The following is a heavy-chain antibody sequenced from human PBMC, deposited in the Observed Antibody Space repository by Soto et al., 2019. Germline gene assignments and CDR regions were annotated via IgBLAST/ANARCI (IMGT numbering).Heavy chain of an antibody. CDR2: MNDDGNEK. V-gene: IGHV3-7*03. CDR1: GFTFTDHW. Sequence: EVHLVESGGGLGQPGGSLRLSCAASGFTFTDHWMAWVRQAHGSGLEWVANMNDDGNEKYYVNSVKGRFTISRDNAKNSLYLQMNSLRADDTAVYYCARDVNGGFFDLWGRGTLVTVSS. J-gene: IGHJ2*01. CDR3: ARDVNGGFFDL.